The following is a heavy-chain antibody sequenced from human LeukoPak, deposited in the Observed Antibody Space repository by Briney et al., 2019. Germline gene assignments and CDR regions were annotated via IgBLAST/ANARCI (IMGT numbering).Heavy chain of an antibody. V-gene: IGHV3-21*01. CDR1: GFTFSSYT. J-gene: IGHJ4*02. D-gene: IGHD6-19*01. Sequence: GGSLRLSCAASGFTFSSYTTHWIRQAPGKGLEWVSSISGSNSYIFYADSVKGRFTVSRDNAKDSLYLQMNSLRAEDTAVYYCAKGGSGWYGLWLDYWGQGTLVTVSS. CDR2: ISGSNSYI. CDR3: AKGGSGWYGLWLDY.